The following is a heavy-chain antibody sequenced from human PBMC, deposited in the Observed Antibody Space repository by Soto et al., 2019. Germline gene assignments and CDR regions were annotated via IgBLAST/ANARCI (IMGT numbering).Heavy chain of an antibody. CDR2: IYYSGST. D-gene: IGHD3-22*01. CDR3: ARVLYYYDSSGYPDAFDI. CDR1: GGSISSGGYY. J-gene: IGHJ3*02. V-gene: IGHV4-31*03. Sequence: TLSRTFTVSGGSISSGGYYWSWIRQHPGKGLEWIGYIYYSGSTYYNPSLKSRVTISVDTSKNQFSLKLSSVTAADTAVYYCARVLYYYDSSGYPDAFDIWGQGTMVT.